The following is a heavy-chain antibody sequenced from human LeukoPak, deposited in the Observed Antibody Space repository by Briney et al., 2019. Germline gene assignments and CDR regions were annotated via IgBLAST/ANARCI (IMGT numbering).Heavy chain of an antibody. Sequence: GESLKISCKGSGYSFTSYGISWVRQAPGQGLEWMGWISAYNGNTNYAQKLQGRVTMTTDTSTSTAYMELRSLRSDDTAVYYCARDRGIAVAGTMGYWGQGTLVTVSS. D-gene: IGHD6-19*01. V-gene: IGHV1-18*01. CDR3: ARDRGIAVAGTMGY. J-gene: IGHJ4*02. CDR1: GYSFTSYG. CDR2: ISAYNGNT.